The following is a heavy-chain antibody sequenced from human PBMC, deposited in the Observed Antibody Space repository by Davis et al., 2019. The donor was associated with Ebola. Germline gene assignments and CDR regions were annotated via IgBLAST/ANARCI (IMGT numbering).Heavy chain of an antibody. J-gene: IGHJ6*02. V-gene: IGHV4-39*07. Sequence: SETLSLTCTVSGGSISSNSYYWAWIRQPPGKGLEWIGEINHSGSTNYNPSLKSRVTISVDTSKNQFSLKLSSVTAADTAVYYCARDAIQLWFSGMDVWGQGTTVTVSS. CDR3: ARDAIQLWFSGMDV. CDR1: GGSISSNSYY. D-gene: IGHD5-18*01. CDR2: INHSGST.